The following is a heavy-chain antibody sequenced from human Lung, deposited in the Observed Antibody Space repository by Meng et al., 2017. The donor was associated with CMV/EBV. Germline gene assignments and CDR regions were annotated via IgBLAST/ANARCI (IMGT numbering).Heavy chain of an antibody. CDR2: TNEDGTIT. D-gene: IGHD7-27*01. J-gene: IGHJ4*02. CDR1: GFTFSRFW. CDR3: ARDLSGASDF. Sequence: ELQLVETGGGLVTPGGSLRLSCAASGFTFSRFWMHWVRQAPGKGLVWVSRTNEDGTITNYADSVKGRFTISRDNAENTLYLQMNSLRAEDTAVYYCARDLSGASDFWGQGTLVTVSS. V-gene: IGHV3-74*01.